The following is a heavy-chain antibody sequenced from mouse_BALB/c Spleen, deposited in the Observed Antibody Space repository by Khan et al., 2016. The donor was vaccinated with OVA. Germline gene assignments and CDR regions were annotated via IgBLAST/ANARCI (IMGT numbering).Heavy chain of an antibody. CDR1: GYTFTTYW. Sequence: QVRLHQSGAELAKPSASLKMSCTASGYTFTTYWIHWVKQRPGQGLEWIGYIDPSTGYTEYNQKFKNKATLTADKSSSTAYMQLTSLTSEDSAVYYCARRGLYCIFAYWGQGTLVTVSA. J-gene: IGHJ3*01. CDR3: ARRGLYCIFAY. CDR2: IDPSTGYT. D-gene: IGHD2-12*01. V-gene: IGHV1-7*01.